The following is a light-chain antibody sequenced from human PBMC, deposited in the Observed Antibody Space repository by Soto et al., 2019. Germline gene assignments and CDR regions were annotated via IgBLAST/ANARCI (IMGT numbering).Light chain of an antibody. CDR1: QSVSNNY. CDR3: QQYAISPQT. CDR2: GAS. V-gene: IGKV3-20*01. J-gene: IGKJ1*01. Sequence: LLTNAPGTLSLSPGERATPSCRASQSVSNNYLAWYQQKPGQAPRLLIYGASSRATGIPDRFSGSGSGTDFTLIIIRLEPEDFAVYYCQQYAISPQTFGQGTKVDIK.